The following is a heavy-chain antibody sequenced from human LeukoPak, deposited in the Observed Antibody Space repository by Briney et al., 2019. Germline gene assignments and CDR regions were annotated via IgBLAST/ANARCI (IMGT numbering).Heavy chain of an antibody. Sequence: ASVKVSCKAPGYXFTGYYMHWVRQAPGQGLEWMGWINPNSGGTNYAQKFQGRVTMTRDTSISTAYMELSRLRSDDTAVYYCARDRQWLVGRCYFDYWGQGTLVTVSS. D-gene: IGHD6-19*01. CDR1: GYXFTGYY. J-gene: IGHJ4*02. CDR3: ARDRQWLVGRCYFDY. CDR2: INPNSGGT. V-gene: IGHV1-2*02.